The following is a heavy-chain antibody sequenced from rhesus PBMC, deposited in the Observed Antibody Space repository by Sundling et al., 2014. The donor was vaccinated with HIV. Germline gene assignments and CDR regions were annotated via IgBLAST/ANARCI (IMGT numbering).Heavy chain of an antibody. CDR2: IYGSGGST. J-gene: IGHJ6*01. Sequence: QLQLQESGPGLVKPSETLSLTCAVSGSSISSDYYWGWIRQPPGKGLEWIGYIYGSGGSTYYNPSLKSRVTISTDTSKNQFSLKLSSVTAADTAVYYCARGGGYLDWLLLSYGLDSWGQRVVVTVSS. V-gene: IGHV4-106*01. CDR1: GSSISSDYY. D-gene: IGHD3-3*01. CDR3: ARGGGYLDWLLLSYGLDS.